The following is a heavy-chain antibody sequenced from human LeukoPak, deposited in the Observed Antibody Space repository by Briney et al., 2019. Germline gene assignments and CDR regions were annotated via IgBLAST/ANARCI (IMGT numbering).Heavy chain of an antibody. CDR1: GFTFSSYA. V-gene: IGHV3-7*01. Sequence: GGSLRLSCAASGFTFSSYAMSWVRQAPGKGLEWVANIKQDGSEKYYVDSVKGRFTISRDNAKNSLYLQMNSLRAEDTAVYYCAGGIAARRWGQGTLVTVSS. CDR2: IKQDGSEK. CDR3: AGGIAARR. D-gene: IGHD6-6*01. J-gene: IGHJ4*02.